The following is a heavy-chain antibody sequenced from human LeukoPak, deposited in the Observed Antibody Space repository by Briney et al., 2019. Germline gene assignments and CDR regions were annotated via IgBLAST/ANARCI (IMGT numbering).Heavy chain of an antibody. CDR1: GYTLTELS. CDR3: ATGKVWWEPINDAFDI. D-gene: IGHD1-26*01. Sequence: GASVKVSCKVSGYTLTELSMHWVRQAPGKGLEWMGGFDPEDGETIYAQKFQGRVTMTEDTSTDTAYMELSSLRSEDTAVYYCATGKVWWEPINDAFDIWGQGTMVTVSS. J-gene: IGHJ3*02. V-gene: IGHV1-24*01. CDR2: FDPEDGET.